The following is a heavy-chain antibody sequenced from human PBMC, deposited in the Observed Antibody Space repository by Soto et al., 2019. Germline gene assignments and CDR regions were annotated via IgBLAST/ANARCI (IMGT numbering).Heavy chain of an antibody. J-gene: IGHJ4*02. Sequence: GGSLRLSCAASGFTFSSYSMNWVRQAPGKGLEWVSYISSSSSTIYYADSVKGRFTISRDNAKNSLYLQMNSLRDEDTAVYYCARDSYYYDSSGYYNFDYWGQGTLVTAPQ. D-gene: IGHD3-22*01. CDR1: GFTFSSYS. CDR3: ARDSYYYDSSGYYNFDY. CDR2: ISSSSSTI. V-gene: IGHV3-48*02.